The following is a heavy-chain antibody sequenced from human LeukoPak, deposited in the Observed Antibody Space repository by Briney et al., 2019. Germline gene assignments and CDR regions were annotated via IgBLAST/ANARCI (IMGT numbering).Heavy chain of an antibody. J-gene: IGHJ4*02. CDR3: ARGGSSSGYYLTYFDS. CDR1: SGSISSYY. CDR2: IYYSGST. D-gene: IGHD3-22*01. V-gene: IGHV4-59*01. Sequence: PSETLSLTCALSSGSISSYYWSCIRQPPGRGVGWSVDIYYSGSTNYNPSLKSRVTISVDTSKNQFSLKLSSVTAADTAVYYCARGGSSSGYYLTYFDSWGQGTLVTVSS.